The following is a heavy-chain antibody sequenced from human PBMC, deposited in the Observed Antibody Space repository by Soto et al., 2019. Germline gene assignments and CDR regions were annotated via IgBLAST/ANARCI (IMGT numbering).Heavy chain of an antibody. CDR1: GYTFTTYC. CDR2: LYPGDSDT. CDR3: ARHVNVGGNVADFDI. V-gene: IGHV5-51*01. J-gene: IGHJ3*02. Sequence: GESLTISCKGSGYTFTTYCIGWVRQMPGKGLEWMRNLYPGDSDTRYSPSFQGQVTMSADKSLSTAYLQWSSLKASDTAMYFCARHVNVGGNVADFDIWGQGTMCTVSS. D-gene: IGHD3-10*01.